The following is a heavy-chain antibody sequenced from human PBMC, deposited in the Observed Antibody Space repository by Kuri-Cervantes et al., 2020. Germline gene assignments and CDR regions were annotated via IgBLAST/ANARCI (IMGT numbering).Heavy chain of an antibody. J-gene: IGHJ4*02. V-gene: IGHV3-30*02. CDR3: AKDGISYCGSDCYLDY. Sequence: GESLKISCAASGFTFSNYGIHWVRQAPGKGLQWVAVIWHDGGKTYYADSVKGRFTISRDNSKNTLYLQMNSLRAEDTAMYYCAKDGISYCGSDCYLDYWGQGTLVTVSS. D-gene: IGHD2-21*02. CDR1: GFTFSNYG. CDR2: IWHDGGKT.